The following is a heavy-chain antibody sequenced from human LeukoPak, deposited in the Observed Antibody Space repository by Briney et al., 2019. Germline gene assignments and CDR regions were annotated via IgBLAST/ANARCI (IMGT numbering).Heavy chain of an antibody. CDR3: ARGGGEYSSSSPFDY. Sequence: SVKVSCKASGDTFSSYTINWVRQAPGQGLEWMGGIIAIIGTANYAQKFQGRVTITADESTTTAYMALSSLRSEDTAVYYCARGGGEYSSSSPFDYWGQGTLVTVSS. CDR2: IIAIIGTA. CDR1: GDTFSSYT. V-gene: IGHV1-69*01. D-gene: IGHD6-6*01. J-gene: IGHJ4*02.